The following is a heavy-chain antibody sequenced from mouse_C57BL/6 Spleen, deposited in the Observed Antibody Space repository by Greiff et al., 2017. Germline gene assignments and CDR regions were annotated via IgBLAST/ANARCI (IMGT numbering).Heavy chain of an antibody. D-gene: IGHD2-3*01. Sequence: LVESGAELARPGASVKLSCKASGYTFTSYGISWVKQRTGQGLEWIGEIYPRSGNTYYNEKFKGKATLTADKSSSTAYMELRSLTSEDSAVYFCARWDGYYNAMDYWGQGTSVTVSS. J-gene: IGHJ4*01. CDR2: IYPRSGNT. V-gene: IGHV1-81*01. CDR1: GYTFTSYG. CDR3: ARWDGYYNAMDY.